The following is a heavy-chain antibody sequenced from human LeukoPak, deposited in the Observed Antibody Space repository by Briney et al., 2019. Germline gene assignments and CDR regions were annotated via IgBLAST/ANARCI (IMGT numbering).Heavy chain of an antibody. CDR1: GGSISSYY. J-gene: IGHJ5*02. Sequence: SETLSLTCTVSGGSISSYYWSWIRQPPGKGLEWIGYIYYSGSTNYNPSLKSRVTISVDTSKNQFSLKLSSVTAADTAVYYCARDRPTLGYCSGGSCDNWFDPWGQRTLVTVSS. V-gene: IGHV4-59*01. CDR3: ARDRPTLGYCSGGSCDNWFDP. D-gene: IGHD2-15*01. CDR2: IYYSGST.